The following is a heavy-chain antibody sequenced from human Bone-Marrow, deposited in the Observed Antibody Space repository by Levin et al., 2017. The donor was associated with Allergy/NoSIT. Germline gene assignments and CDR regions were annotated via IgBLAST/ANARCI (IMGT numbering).Heavy chain of an antibody. CDR1: GFTFNTYW. Sequence: LTGGSLRLSCAASGFTFNTYWMHWVRQAPGKGLVWVSRINGDGGGTSYADAVKGRFTISRDNAKNTLYLQMNSLRAEDTAIYYCARDLGVTASSSDYWGQGTLVTVSS. CDR2: INGDGGGT. D-gene: IGHD2-21*02. CDR3: ARDLGVTASSSDY. V-gene: IGHV3-74*01. J-gene: IGHJ4*02.